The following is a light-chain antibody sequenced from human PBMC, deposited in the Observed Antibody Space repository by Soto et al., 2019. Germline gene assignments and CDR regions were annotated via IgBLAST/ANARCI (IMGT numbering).Light chain of an antibody. CDR3: QQYNNWPPYT. V-gene: IGKV3-15*01. Sequence: EIVMTRSPGPLSVSPGERAPLSCRASRSVSSSLAWYQQRPGQAPRLLIYGASTRATGVPARFSGSGSGTEFTLTITSLQSEDFAVYYCQQYNNWPPYTFGQGTKLQIK. CDR1: RSVSSS. CDR2: GAS. J-gene: IGKJ2*01.